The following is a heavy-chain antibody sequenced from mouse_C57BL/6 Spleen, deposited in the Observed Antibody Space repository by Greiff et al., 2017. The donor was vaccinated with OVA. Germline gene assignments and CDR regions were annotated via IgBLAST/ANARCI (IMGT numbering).Heavy chain of an antibody. CDR1: GYTFTEYT. V-gene: IGHV1-62-2*01. D-gene: IGHD2-5*01. J-gene: IGHJ3*01. Sequence: QFQLQQSGAELVKPGASVKLSCKASGYTFTEYTIPWVKQRSGQGLEWIGWFYPGSGSIKYNEKFKDKATLTADQSSSTVYMELSRLTSEDSAVYFCARHEEGSYYSNYPFAYWGQGTLVTVSA. CDR2: FYPGSGSI. CDR3: ARHEEGSYYSNYPFAY.